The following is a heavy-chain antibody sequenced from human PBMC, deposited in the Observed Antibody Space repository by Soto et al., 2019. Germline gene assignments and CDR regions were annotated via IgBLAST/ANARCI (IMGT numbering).Heavy chain of an antibody. CDR1: GYSYGDYY. D-gene: IGHD4-17*01. CDR3: ARDLGHDYGDFVPSYNDAFDI. J-gene: IGHJ3*02. V-gene: IGHV1-2*04. Sequence: ASVKVSCKASGYSYGDYYIRWVRQAPGQGLEWLGWINPDTGVTHFAQKFQGWVTMTRDSSISTAYMELTRLTSDDTAVYYCARDLGHDYGDFVPSYNDAFDIWGQGTMVTVSS. CDR2: INPDTGVT.